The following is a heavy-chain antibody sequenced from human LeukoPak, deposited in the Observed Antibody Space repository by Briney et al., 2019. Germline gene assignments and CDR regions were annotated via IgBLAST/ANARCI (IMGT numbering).Heavy chain of an antibody. CDR3: ARDLSGYDSRSFDY. D-gene: IGHD5-12*01. Sequence: SVKVYCKASGGTFSSYAISWVRQAPGQGLEWMRGIIPIFGTANYAQKFQGRVTITADESTSTAYMELSSLRSEDTAVYYCARDLSGYDSRSFDYWGQGTLVTVSS. CDR1: GGTFSSYA. J-gene: IGHJ4*02. V-gene: IGHV1-69*13. CDR2: IIPIFGTA.